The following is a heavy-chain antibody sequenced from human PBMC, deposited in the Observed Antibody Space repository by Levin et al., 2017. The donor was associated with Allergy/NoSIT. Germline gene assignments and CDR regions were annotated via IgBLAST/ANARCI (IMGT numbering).Heavy chain of an antibody. J-gene: IGHJ4*02. D-gene: IGHD1-26*01. V-gene: IGHV3-21*01. CDR3: ARDYRWGVGEPI. CDR2: ISSSSSYI. CDR1: GFTFSSYS. Sequence: PGGSLRLSCAASGFTFSSYSMNWVRQAPGKGLEWVSSISSSSSYIYYADSVKGRFTISRDNAKNSLYLQMNSLRAEDTAVYYCARDYRWGVGEPIWGQGTLVTVSS.